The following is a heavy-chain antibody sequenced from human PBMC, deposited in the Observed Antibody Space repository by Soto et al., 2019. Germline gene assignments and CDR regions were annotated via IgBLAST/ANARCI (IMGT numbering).Heavy chain of an antibody. J-gene: IGHJ5*02. Sequence: PSQTLSLTCAISGDSVSSNSAAWNWIRQSPSRGLEWLGRTYYRAKWYNDYAVSVKSRITINPDTSKNQLSLQLNSVPPEDTAVYYCARDLKTVAGTSYWFDPWGQGTLVTVSS. V-gene: IGHV6-1*01. CDR3: ARDLKTVAGTSYWFDP. CDR1: GDSVSSNSAA. D-gene: IGHD6-19*01. CDR2: TYYRAKWYN.